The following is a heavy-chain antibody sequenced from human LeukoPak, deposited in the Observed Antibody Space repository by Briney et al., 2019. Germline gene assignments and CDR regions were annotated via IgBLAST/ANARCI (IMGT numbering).Heavy chain of an antibody. CDR2: INPRSGGT. J-gene: IGHJ4*02. D-gene: IGHD2-15*01. CDR3: VREGSGLLTKNCDY. CDR1: GFPFSDSY. Sequence: ASVKVSCKASGFPFSDSYIRWVRQAPGQGLEWMGYINPRSGGTSSPQKFKGRVTLTADTINTAYMVLSSLISDDTAIYYCVREGSGLLTKNCDYWGQGTLVTVSS. V-gene: IGHV1-2*02.